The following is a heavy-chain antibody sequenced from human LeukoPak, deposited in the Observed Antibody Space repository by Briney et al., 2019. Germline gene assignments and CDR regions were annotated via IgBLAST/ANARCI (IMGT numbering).Heavy chain of an antibody. V-gene: IGHV3-7*01. CDR1: GFTFSTYW. J-gene: IGHJ4*02. D-gene: IGHD6-19*01. Sequence: PGGSLRLSCAASGFTFSTYWMSWVRQTPGKGLQWVANIKQDGSEKYYVDSVKGRFTISRDNAKKSLYLQMNSLRVEDTAVYYCAGGSGWYFDYWGQGALVIVSS. CDR2: IKQDGSEK. CDR3: AGGSGWYFDY.